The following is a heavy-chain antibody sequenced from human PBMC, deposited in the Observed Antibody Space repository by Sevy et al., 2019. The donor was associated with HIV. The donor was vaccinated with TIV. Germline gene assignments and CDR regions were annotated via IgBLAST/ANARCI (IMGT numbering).Heavy chain of an antibody. V-gene: IGHV1-24*01. Sequence: ASVKVTGKVSGYTLTEVSMHWVRQAPGKGLEWMTTFDPEDGDPEDGKTSYAQNFLGRVTMTEDTSTDTAYMELSGLRSEDTAVYYCATTKDYYDSSGYPFDYWGQGTLVTVSS. J-gene: IGHJ4*02. D-gene: IGHD3-22*01. CDR3: ATTKDYYDSSGYPFDY. CDR1: GYTLTEVS. CDR2: GDPEDGKT.